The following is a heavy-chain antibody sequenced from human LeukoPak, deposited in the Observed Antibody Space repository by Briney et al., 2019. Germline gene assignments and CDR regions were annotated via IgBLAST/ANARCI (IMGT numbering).Heavy chain of an antibody. CDR2: IKQDGSEK. CDR1: GFTFSSYW. J-gene: IGHJ5*02. CDR3: ARDGGSSWYFSEVRGRANWFDP. V-gene: IGHV3-7*01. D-gene: IGHD6-13*01. Sequence: GGSLRLSCAASGFTFSSYWMSWVRQAPGKGLEWVANIKQDGSEKYYVDSVKGRFTISRDNAKNSLYLQMNSLRAEDTAVYYCARDGGSSWYFSEVRGRANWFDPWGQGTLVTVSS.